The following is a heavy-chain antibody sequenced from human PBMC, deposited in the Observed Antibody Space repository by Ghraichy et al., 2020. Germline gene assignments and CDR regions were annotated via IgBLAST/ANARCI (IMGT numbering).Heavy chain of an antibody. CDR3: ARGVRTAAGSWSDY. D-gene: IGHD6-13*01. V-gene: IGHV3-74*01. CDR2: INSDGSST. Sequence: GGSLRLSCAASGFTFSSSWMHWVRQAPGKGLVWVSRINSDGSSTSYADAVKGRFTISRDNAKNTLYLQMNSRRAEDTAVYYCARGVRTAAGSWSDYWGPGTLVSVSP. CDR1: GFTFSSSW. J-gene: IGHJ4*02.